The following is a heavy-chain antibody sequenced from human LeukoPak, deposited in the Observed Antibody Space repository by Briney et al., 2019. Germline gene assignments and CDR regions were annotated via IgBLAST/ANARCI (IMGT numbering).Heavy chain of an antibody. D-gene: IGHD3-10*01. CDR1: GGSFSGYY. Sequence: PSETLSLTCAVYGGSFSGYYWSWIRQPPGKGLEWIGEINHSGSTNYCPSLKSRVTISVDTSKNQFSLKLSSVTAADTAVYYCARVGALFDAFDIWGQGTMVTVSS. CDR2: INHSGST. V-gene: IGHV4-34*01. CDR3: ARVGALFDAFDI. J-gene: IGHJ3*02.